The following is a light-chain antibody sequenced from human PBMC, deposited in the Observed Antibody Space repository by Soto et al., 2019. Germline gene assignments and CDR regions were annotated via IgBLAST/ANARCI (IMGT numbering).Light chain of an antibody. V-gene: IGKV1-39*01. CDR3: QQAYTTLPA. Sequence: DLQMTQSPSSLSASIGDSVTITCRASQYISTNLNWYQQKPGKAPKLLIYSTSSLESWVPSRFGGSGSGTDFTLTISSLHPEDLATYYCQQAYTTLPAFGQGTKVEIK. J-gene: IGKJ1*01. CDR2: STS. CDR1: QYISTN.